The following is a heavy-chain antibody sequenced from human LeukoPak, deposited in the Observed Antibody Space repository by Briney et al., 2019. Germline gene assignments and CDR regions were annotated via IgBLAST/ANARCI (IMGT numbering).Heavy chain of an antibody. V-gene: IGHV1-46*01. J-gene: IGHJ5*02. CDR1: GYTFTSYY. CDR3: ARWGPGSWLVWFDP. CDR2: INPSGGST. D-gene: IGHD6-19*01. Sequence: GASVKVSCKASGYTFTSYYMHWVRQAPGQGLEWMGIINPSGGSTNYAQKFQGRVTMTTDTSTSTAYMELRSLRSDDTAVYYCARWGPGSWLVWFDPWGQGTLVTVSS.